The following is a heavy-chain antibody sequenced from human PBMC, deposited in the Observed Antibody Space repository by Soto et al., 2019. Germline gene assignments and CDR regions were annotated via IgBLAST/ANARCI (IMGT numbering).Heavy chain of an antibody. CDR2: INPKRGGT. V-gene: IGHV1-2*02. CDR3: ARDSGIPGRYCYFGL. Sequence: QVQLVQSGAEVKKPGASVKVSCTTYGYTFSDYFLHWGRQAPGQGPGWMGFINPKRGGTEYAKKFQGRVTMTRDTSSSTGYMDLSGLTSDDTAIYYCARDSGIPGRYCYFGLWGRGTLVTVSS. CDR1: GYTFSDYF. D-gene: IGHD2-21*01. J-gene: IGHJ2*01.